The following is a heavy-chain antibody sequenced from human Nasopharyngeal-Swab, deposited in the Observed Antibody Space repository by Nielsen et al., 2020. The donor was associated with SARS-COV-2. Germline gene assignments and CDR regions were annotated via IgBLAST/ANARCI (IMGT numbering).Heavy chain of an antibody. Sequence: SETLSLTCTVSGGSISSSSYYWGWIRQPPGKGLEWIGHIYYSGSTYYNPSLKSRVTISVDTSKNQFSLKLSSVTAADTAVYYCARRRTLAAPDGVRYYYYMDVWGKGTTVTVSS. CDR1: GGSISSSSYY. J-gene: IGHJ6*03. CDR2: IYYSGST. V-gene: IGHV4-39*01. CDR3: ARRRTLAAPDGVRYYYYMDV. D-gene: IGHD6-6*01.